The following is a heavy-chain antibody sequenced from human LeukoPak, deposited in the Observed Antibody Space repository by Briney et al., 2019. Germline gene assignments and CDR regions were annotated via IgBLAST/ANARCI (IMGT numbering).Heavy chain of an antibody. D-gene: IGHD3-3*01. J-gene: IGHJ4*02. CDR3: ARGITIFGVVIP. V-gene: IGHV4-30-4*08. CDR2: IYYSGST. Sequence: SWVRQPPGKGLEWIGYIYYSGSTYYNPSLKSRVTISVDASKNQFSLKLSSVTAADTAVYYCARGITIFGVVIPWGQGTLVTVSS.